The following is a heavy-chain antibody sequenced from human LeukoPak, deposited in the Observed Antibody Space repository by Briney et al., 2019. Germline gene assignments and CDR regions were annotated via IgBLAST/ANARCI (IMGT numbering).Heavy chain of an antibody. Sequence: GGSLRLSCAASGFTVSSNYMSWVRQAPGKGLEWVSVIYSGGSTYYADSVKGRFTISRDNSKNTLYLQMNSLRAEDTAVYYCARDRAMASYYFDYWGQGTLVTVSS. J-gene: IGHJ4*02. V-gene: IGHV3-66*01. CDR2: IYSGGST. D-gene: IGHD5-24*01. CDR1: GFTVSSNY. CDR3: ARDRAMASYYFDY.